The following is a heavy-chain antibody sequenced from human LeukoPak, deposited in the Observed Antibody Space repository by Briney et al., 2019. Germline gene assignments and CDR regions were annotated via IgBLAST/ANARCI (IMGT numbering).Heavy chain of an antibody. D-gene: IGHD6-19*01. CDR3: ARGTAITAGIDF. CDR1: GFAFSTYW. V-gene: IGHV3-74*01. J-gene: IGHJ4*02. CDR2: INPEGAST. Sequence: GGSLRLSCTASGFAFSTYWMFWVRQAPGKGLVWVSQINPEGASTTYGDPAKGRFTASRDNVKNALHLQMNSLRVDDTAVYYCARGTAITAGIDFWGQGTLVTVSS.